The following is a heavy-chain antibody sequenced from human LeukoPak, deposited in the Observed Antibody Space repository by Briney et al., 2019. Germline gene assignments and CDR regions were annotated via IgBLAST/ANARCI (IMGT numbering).Heavy chain of an antibody. CDR2: INHSGST. D-gene: IGHD4-11*01. CDR3: ARTTRYSNYEGGAFDI. J-gene: IGHJ3*02. CDR1: GESFSGYY. V-gene: IGHV4-34*01. Sequence: SETLSLTCAVYGESFSGYYWSWTRQPPGKGLEWIGEINHSGSTNYNPSLKSRVTISEDTSKKQFSLYLSSVTAADTAVYYCARTTRYSNYEGGAFDIWGQGTMVTVSS.